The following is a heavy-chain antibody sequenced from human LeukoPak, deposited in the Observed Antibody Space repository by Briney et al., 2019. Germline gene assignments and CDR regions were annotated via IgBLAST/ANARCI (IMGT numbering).Heavy chain of an antibody. V-gene: IGHV4-59*01. CDR3: ARVPTYYYYNY. CDR2: IYYSGST. Sequence: SETLSRTCTVSGGSISSYYWSWIRQPPGKGLEWIGYIYYSGSTNYNPSLKSRVTISVDTSKNQFSLKLSSVTAADTAVYYCARVPTYYYYNYWGQGTLVTVSS. CDR1: GGSISSYY. D-gene: IGHD3-10*01. J-gene: IGHJ4*02.